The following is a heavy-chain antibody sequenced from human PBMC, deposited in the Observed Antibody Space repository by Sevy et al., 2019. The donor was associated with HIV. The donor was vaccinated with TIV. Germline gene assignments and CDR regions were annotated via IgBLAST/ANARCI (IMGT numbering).Heavy chain of an antibody. CDR2: IYYGGST. CDR1: GGSISSSGYY. CDR3: ARVSMIVVVITDDWGYYFDY. D-gene: IGHD3-22*01. Sequence: SETLSLTCTVSGGSISSSGYYWGWIRQPPGKGLEWIGSIYYGGSTYYHPSLKSRITISVDTSKNHFSLKLSSVTAAETAVYYCARVSMIVVVITDDWGYYFDYWGQGTLVTVSS. V-gene: IGHV4-39*02. J-gene: IGHJ4*02.